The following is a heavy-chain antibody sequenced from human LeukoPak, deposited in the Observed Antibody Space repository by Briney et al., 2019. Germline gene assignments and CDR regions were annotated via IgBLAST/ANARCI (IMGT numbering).Heavy chain of an antibody. V-gene: IGHV3-74*01. D-gene: IGHD1-26*01. J-gene: IGHJ4*02. CDR3: TRDEAVGAPFDY. CDR1: GFTFSNYW. Sequence: GGSLRLSCVASGFTFSNYWMHWVRQAPGKGLVCVSRITSDGSSTSYADSVKGRFTISRDNAKNTLYLHMNSLRAEDTAVYYCTRDEAVGAPFDYWGQGTLVTVSS. CDR2: ITSDGSST.